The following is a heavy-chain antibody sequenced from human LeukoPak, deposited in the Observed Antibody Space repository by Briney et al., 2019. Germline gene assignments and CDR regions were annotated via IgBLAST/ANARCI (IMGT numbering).Heavy chain of an antibody. D-gene: IGHD3-22*01. Sequence: SETLSLTCTVSGDSATSSTYYWGWIRQPPGKGLEWIGTIYHGESTYYNPSLKSRVTISADTSKNQFSLKLTSVTAADTAVYYCARQGDSNGYSTLDYWGPGTLVTVSS. CDR1: GDSATSSTYY. V-gene: IGHV4-39*01. CDR2: IYHGEST. J-gene: IGHJ4*02. CDR3: ARQGDSNGYSTLDY.